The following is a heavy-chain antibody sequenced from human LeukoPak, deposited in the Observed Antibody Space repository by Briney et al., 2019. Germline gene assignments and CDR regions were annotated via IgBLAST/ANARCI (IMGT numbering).Heavy chain of an antibody. V-gene: IGHV3-64*01. J-gene: IGHJ4*02. Sequence: GGSLRLSCAASGFTFSSYAMHWVRQAPGKGLEYVSAISSNGGSTYYANSVKGRFTISRDNSKNTLYLQMGSLRAEDMAVYYCARGMATITRVVDYWGQGTLVTVSS. D-gene: IGHD5-24*01. CDR2: ISSNGGST. CDR3: ARGMATITRVVDY. CDR1: GFTFSSYA.